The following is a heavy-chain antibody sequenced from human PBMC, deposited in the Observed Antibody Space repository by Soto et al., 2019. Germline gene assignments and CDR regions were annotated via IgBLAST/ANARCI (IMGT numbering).Heavy chain of an antibody. D-gene: IGHD3-22*01. CDR1: GLTVSTNY. CDR2: MYSDGRT. V-gene: IGHV3-66*01. J-gene: IGHJ4*02. CDR3: ARVTTLAFDY. Sequence: EVQLVESGGGLVQPGGSLRLSCAAPGLTVSTNYMSWVRQAPGKGLEWVSIMYSDGRTYHADSVKGRFTIYRDNSKNLLYLQMNSLRAEDTAVYYCARVTTLAFDYWGQGTLVTVSS.